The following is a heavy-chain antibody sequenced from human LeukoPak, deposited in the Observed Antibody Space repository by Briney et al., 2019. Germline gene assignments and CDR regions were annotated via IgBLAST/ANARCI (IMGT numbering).Heavy chain of an antibody. J-gene: IGHJ1*01. Sequence: KPSETLSLTCAVYGGSFSGYYWSWIRQPPGKGLEWIGEINHSGSTNYNPSLKSRVTISVDTSKNQFSLKLSSVTAADTAVYYCARPGQIESDYDFWSGYYVPKYFQHWGQGTLVTVSS. V-gene: IGHV4-34*01. CDR3: ARPGQIESDYDFWSGYYVPKYFQH. CDR2: INHSGST. CDR1: GGSFSGYY. D-gene: IGHD3-3*01.